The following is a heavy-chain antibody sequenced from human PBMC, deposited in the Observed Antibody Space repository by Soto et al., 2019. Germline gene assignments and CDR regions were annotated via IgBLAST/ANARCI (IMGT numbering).Heavy chain of an antibody. CDR3: AKVWGGIRLLYYFDY. CDR2: ISGSGGST. J-gene: IGHJ4*02. CDR1: GFTFSSYA. Sequence: GGSLRLSCAASGFTFSSYAMSWVRQAPGKGLEWVSAISGSGGSTYYADSVKGRFTISRDNSKNTLYLQMNSLRAEDTAVYYCAKVWGGIRLLYYFDYWGQGTLVTVSS. V-gene: IGHV3-23*01. D-gene: IGHD3-10*01.